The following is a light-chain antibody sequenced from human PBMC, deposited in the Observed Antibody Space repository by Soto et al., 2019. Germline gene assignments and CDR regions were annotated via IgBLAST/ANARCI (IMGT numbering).Light chain of an antibody. Sequence: AIQLTQSPSSLAASTGDRVTITCRASQGIASGLAWYQQKPGKAPKLLIQDASSLESGVPSRFSCSGSGTDFTLTISSLQPEDFATYHCQQVNSYPFTFGGGTKLEI. CDR2: DAS. CDR3: QQVNSYPFT. CDR1: QGIASG. V-gene: IGKV1-13*02. J-gene: IGKJ2*01.